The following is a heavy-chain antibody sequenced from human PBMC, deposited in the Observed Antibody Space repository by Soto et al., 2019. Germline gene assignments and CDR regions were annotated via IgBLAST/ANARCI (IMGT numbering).Heavy chain of an antibody. J-gene: IGHJ4*02. D-gene: IGHD3-10*01. V-gene: IGHV1-18*01. CDR3: AREMVRGVGSDY. CDR1: GYTFTSYG. CDR2: ISTYNGNT. Sequence: QVQLVQSGAEVKKPGASVKVSCKASGYTFTSYGISWVRQAPGQGLEWMGWISTYNGNTKYAQKCQGRVTMPTGTCASTAYMELRRLRYDDTAVFYCAREMVRGVGSDYWGQGTLVTVSS.